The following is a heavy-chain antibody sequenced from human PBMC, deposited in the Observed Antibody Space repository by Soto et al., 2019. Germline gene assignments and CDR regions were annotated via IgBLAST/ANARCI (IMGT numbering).Heavy chain of an antibody. CDR2: IGTAGDT. D-gene: IGHD3-9*01. Sequence: GGSLRLSCAASGFTFSSYDMHWVHQATGKGLEWVSAIGTAGDTYYPGSVKGRFTISRENAKNSLYLQMNSLRAEDTAVYYCAGAPDILTGTYYYYGMDVWGQGTTVTVSS. V-gene: IGHV3-13*01. CDR1: GFTFSSYD. CDR3: AGAPDILTGTYYYYGMDV. J-gene: IGHJ6*02.